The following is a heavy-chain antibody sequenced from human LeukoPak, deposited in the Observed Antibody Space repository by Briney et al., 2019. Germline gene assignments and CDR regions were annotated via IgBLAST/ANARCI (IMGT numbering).Heavy chain of an antibody. D-gene: IGHD6-19*01. CDR3: ARDASGWGFTDY. J-gene: IGHJ4*02. CDR2: ISSSYSTM. Sequence: GGSLRLSCAASGFTFSSYSMNWVRQAPGKGLEWVSYISSSYSTMYYADSVRGRFTTSRDNAKNSLYLQMNSLRDEDTAVYYCARDASGWGFTDYWGQGTLVTVSS. CDR1: GFTFSSYS. V-gene: IGHV3-48*02.